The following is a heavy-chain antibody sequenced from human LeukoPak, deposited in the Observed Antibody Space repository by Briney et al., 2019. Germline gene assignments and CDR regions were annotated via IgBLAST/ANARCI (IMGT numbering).Heavy chain of an antibody. D-gene: IGHD6-19*01. Sequence: GASVKVSCKASGGTFSSYAISWVRQAPGQGLEWMGGIIPIFGTANYAQKFQGRVTITADKSTSTAYMELSSLRSEDTAVYYCARVPRPQAVAAYAYDYWGQGTLVTVSS. J-gene: IGHJ4*02. CDR1: GGTFSSYA. CDR2: IIPIFGTA. V-gene: IGHV1-69*06. CDR3: ARVPRPQAVAAYAYDY.